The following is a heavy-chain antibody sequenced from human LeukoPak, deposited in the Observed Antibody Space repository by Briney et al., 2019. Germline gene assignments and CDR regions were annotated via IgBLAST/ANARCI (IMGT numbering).Heavy chain of an antibody. D-gene: IGHD3-10*01. J-gene: IGHJ6*03. CDR3: ANIHASGSYYSPHYSYYMDV. CDR1: GGSISSSSYY. CDR2: IYYNGNS. V-gene: IGHV4-39*07. Sequence: PSETLSLTCTVSGGSISSSSYYWGWIRQPPGKGLEWIGSIYYNGNSYYHPSLKSRVTISMDTSKNQFSLKLRSVTAADTAIYFCANIHASGSYYSPHYSYYMDVWGKGTTVTVSS.